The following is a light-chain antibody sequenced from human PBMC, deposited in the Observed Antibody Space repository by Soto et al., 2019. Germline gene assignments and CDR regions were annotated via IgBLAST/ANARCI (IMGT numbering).Light chain of an antibody. J-gene: IGKJ1*01. CDR1: QSISYW. V-gene: IGKV1-5*03. CDR3: QQYNHYWT. CDR2: KAS. Sequence: DIQMAQSPSTLSASVGDRVTITCRASQSISYWLAWYQQKPGKAPNLLIYKASSLESGVPSRFSGSGSGTEFTLTISSLQHDHFATYYCQQYNHYWTFGQGTKVEIK.